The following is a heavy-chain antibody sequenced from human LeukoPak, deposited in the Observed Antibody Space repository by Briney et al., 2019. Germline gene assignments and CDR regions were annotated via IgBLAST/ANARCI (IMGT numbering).Heavy chain of an antibody. Sequence: ASVKVSCKASGYTFTGYYMHWVRQAPGQGLEWMGRINPNSGGTNYAQKFQGRVTMTRDTSISTAYMELSRLRSDDTAVYYCARETAAGTTPNFDYWGQGTLVTASS. CDR2: INPNSGGT. V-gene: IGHV1-2*06. J-gene: IGHJ4*02. CDR1: GYTFTGYY. CDR3: ARETAAGTTPNFDY. D-gene: IGHD1-7*01.